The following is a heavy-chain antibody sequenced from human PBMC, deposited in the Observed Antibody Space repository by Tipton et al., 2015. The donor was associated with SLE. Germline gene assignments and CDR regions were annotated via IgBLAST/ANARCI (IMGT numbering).Heavy chain of an antibody. Sequence: TLSLTCTVSGDTIDGNTYFWDWIRQPPGKGLMLIGSISYSGATSSNPSLKSRVTISVDTSKNHFSLSLISVTAADTAVYYCARGELIEGFDPWGQGTLVTVAA. CDR2: ISYSGAT. CDR1: GDTIDGNTYF. CDR3: ARGELIEGFDP. D-gene: IGHD3-22*01. V-gene: IGHV4-39*07. J-gene: IGHJ5*02.